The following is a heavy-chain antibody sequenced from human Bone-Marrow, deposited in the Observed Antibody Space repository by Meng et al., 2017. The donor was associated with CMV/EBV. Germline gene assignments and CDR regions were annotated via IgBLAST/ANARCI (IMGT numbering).Heavy chain of an antibody. D-gene: IGHD4-17*01. CDR3: ASELGGGDYAY. CDR1: GGSIGSYY. J-gene: IGHJ4*02. V-gene: IGHV4-4*07. CDR2: IYTSGST. Sequence: QVRAQELGPVQLKPSENRSLTCPVSGGSIGSYYWSWIRQPAGKGLEWIGRIYTSGSTNYNPSLKSRVTMSVDTSKNQFSLKLSSVTAADTAVYYCASELGGGDYAYWGQGTLVTVSS.